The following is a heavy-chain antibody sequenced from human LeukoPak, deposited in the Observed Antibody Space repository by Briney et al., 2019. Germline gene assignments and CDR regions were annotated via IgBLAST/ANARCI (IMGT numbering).Heavy chain of an antibody. V-gene: IGHV1-8*03. CDR1: GYTFTSYD. CDR3: ARDAMVRGIGRNWFDP. CDR2: MNPNSGNT. D-gene: IGHD3-10*01. J-gene: IGHJ5*02. Sequence: ASVKVSCKASGYTFTSYDINWVRQATGQGLEWMGWMNPNSGNTGYAQKFQGRVTITRNTSISTAYMELSSLRSDDTAVYYCARDAMVRGIGRNWFDPWGQGTLVTVSS.